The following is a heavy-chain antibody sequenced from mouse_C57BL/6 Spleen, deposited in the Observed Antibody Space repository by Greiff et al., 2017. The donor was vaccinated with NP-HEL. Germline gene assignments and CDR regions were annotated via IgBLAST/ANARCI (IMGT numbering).Heavy chain of an antibody. V-gene: IGHV5-4*01. Sequence: EVQVVESGGGLVKPGGSLKLSCAASGFTFSSYAMSWVRQTPEKRLEWVATISDGGSYTYYPDNVKGRFTISRDNAKNNLYLQMSHLKSEDTAMYYCARDQGYAYYFDYWGQGTTLTVSS. J-gene: IGHJ2*01. CDR1: GFTFSSYA. D-gene: IGHD3-2*02. CDR3: ARDQGYAYYFDY. CDR2: ISDGGSYT.